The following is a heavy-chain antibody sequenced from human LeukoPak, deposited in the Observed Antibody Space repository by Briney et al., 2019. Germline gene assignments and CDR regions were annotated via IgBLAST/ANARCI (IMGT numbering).Heavy chain of an antibody. CDR2: IVPMFNTT. CDR1: GGTFSSYA. D-gene: IGHD3-10*01. CDR3: ASPPSGDGGSFEY. Sequence: KVSCKASGGTFSSYAIGWVRQAPGQGLEWMGGIVPMFNTTNYAQKFQGRVTITADESTSTAYMELSSLRSDDTAVYYCASPPSGDGGSFEYWGQGTLVTVSS. V-gene: IGHV1-69*01. J-gene: IGHJ4*02.